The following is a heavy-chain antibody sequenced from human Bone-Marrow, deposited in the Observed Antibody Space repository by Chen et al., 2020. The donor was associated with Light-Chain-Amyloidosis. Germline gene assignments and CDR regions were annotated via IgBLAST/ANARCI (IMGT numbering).Heavy chain of an antibody. Sequence: EVQLVESGGGLLQRGGSLRLSCAASGFAFSSYAMSWVRQAPGKGLEWVSHTCGSGGSSSNGDSVKRRLTISRDNSKAALFLQMNSLSAEATALYYCAIDISYDDILPGYPADAFDIWGQGTMVTVSS. V-gene: IGHV3-23*04. D-gene: IGHD3-9*01. CDR1: GFAFSSYA. CDR2: TCGSGGSS. CDR3: AIDISYDDILPGYPADAFDI. J-gene: IGHJ3*02.